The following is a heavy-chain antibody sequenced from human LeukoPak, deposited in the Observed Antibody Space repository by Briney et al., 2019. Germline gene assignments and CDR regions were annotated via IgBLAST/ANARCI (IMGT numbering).Heavy chain of an antibody. Sequence: GGPLRLSCAASGFSFSNYAMNWVRQAPGKGLEWVSSISAGGSSTYPAETVKGRFTISRDNSKKTLYLQLNSLRAEDTAVYYCAKGNDFDYWGQGTLVTVSS. V-gene: IGHV3-23*01. D-gene: IGHD3-10*01. J-gene: IGHJ4*02. CDR1: GFSFSNYA. CDR3: AKGNDFDY. CDR2: ISAGGSST.